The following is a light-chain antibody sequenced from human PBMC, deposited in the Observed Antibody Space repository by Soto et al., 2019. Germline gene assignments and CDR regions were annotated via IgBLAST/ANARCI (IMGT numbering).Light chain of an antibody. CDR1: KNDIGVYDF. Sequence: QSVLTQPPSASGSPGQSVTISCTGTKNDIGVYDFVSWYQHHPGKAPRLIIYEVVQRPSGVPDRFSGSKSGNTASLTVSGLQAADEGDHFCKSYAGSNTYVFGSGTKV. CDR3: KSYAGSNTYV. V-gene: IGLV2-8*01. CDR2: EVV. J-gene: IGLJ1*01.